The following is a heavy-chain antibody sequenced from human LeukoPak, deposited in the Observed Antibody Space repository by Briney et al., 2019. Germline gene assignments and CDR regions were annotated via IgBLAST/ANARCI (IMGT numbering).Heavy chain of an antibody. CDR3: TTDPHIVVVPAASIDY. D-gene: IGHD2-2*01. CDR1: GFTFSNAW. J-gene: IGHJ4*02. V-gene: IGHV3-15*01. CDR2: IKSKTDGGTT. Sequence: GGSLRLSCVASGFTFSNAWMSWVRQAPGKGLEWVGRIKSKTDGGTTDYAAPVKGRFTISRDDSKNTLSLQMSSLKVEDTAVYYCTTDPHIVVVPAASIDYWGQGTLVTVSS.